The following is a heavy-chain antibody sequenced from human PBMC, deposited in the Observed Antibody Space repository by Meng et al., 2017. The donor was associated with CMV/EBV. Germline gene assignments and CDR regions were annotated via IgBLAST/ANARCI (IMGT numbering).Heavy chain of an antibody. Sequence: GESLKISCAASGFTFSGSAMHWVRQASGKGLEWVCRIRSKANSYATAYAASVKGRFTISRDDSKNTAYLQMNSLKTEDTAVYYCTRWVTTVTTFNSVRYYGMDVWGQGTTVTVSS. CDR2: IRSKANSYAT. CDR1: GFTFSGSA. V-gene: IGHV3-73*01. CDR3: TRWVTTVTTFNSVRYYGMDV. J-gene: IGHJ6*02. D-gene: IGHD4-11*01.